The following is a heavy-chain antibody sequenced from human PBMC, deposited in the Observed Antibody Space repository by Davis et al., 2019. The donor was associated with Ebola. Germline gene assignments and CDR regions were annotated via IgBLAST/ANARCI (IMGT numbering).Heavy chain of an antibody. J-gene: IGHJ6*02. Sequence: MPSETLSLTCAVYGGSFSGYYWSWIRQPPGKGLEWIGEINHSGRTNYNPSLKSRVTISVDTSKNQFSLKLSSVTAADTAVYYCARARPVVVAAKLYYYYGLDVWGQGTTVTVSS. CDR3: ARARPVVVAAKLYYYYGLDV. CDR1: GGSFSGYY. D-gene: IGHD2-15*01. V-gene: IGHV4-34*01. CDR2: INHSGRT.